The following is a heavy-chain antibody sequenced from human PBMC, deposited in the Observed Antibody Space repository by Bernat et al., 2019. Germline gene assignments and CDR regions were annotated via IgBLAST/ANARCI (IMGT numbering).Heavy chain of an antibody. Sequence: EVQLVESGGGLVQPGGSLRLSCAASGFTFSSYWMSWVRQAPGKGLEWVANIKQDGSAKYYVDSVKGRFTISRDNAKNSLYLQMNSLRAEDTAVYYCARDSLVDRGTGYYYGMDVWGQGTTVTVSS. CDR2: IKQDGSAK. CDR1: GFTFSSYW. J-gene: IGHJ6*02. D-gene: IGHD3-10*01. CDR3: ARDSLVDRGTGYYYGMDV. V-gene: IGHV3-7*04.